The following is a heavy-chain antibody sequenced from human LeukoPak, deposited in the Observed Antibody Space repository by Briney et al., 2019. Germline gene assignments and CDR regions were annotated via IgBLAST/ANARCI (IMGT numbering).Heavy chain of an antibody. Sequence: PGGSLRLSCTVSGFTVSSNSMSWVRQAPGKGLEWVSFIYSDNTHYSDSVKGRFTISRDNFKNTLYLQMNSLRAEDTAVYYCAREGIWSPLLFDYWGQGTLVTVSS. V-gene: IGHV3-53*01. CDR1: GFTVSSNS. CDR3: AREGIWSPLLFDY. J-gene: IGHJ4*02. CDR2: IYSDNT. D-gene: IGHD6-13*01.